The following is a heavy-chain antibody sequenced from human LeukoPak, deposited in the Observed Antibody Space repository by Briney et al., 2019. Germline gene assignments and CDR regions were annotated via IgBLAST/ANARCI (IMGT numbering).Heavy chain of an antibody. CDR1: GGSISSSSYY. J-gene: IGHJ4*02. CDR2: IYYSGST. CDR3: ARHPGLAHPNFDY. Sequence: SETLSLTCTVSGGSISSSSYYWGWTRQPPGKGLEWIGSIYYSGSTYYNPSLKSRVTISVDTSKNQFSLKLSSVTAADTAVYYCARHPGLAHPNFDYWGQGTLVTVSS. V-gene: IGHV4-39*01. D-gene: IGHD6-19*01.